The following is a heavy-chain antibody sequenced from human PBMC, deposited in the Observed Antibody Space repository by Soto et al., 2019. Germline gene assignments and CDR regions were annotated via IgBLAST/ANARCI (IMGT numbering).Heavy chain of an antibody. CDR1: GFTFSSYE. V-gene: IGHV3-48*03. Sequence: GSLRLSCAASGFTFSSYEMNWVRQAPGKGLEWVSYISSSGSTIYYADSVKGRFTISRDNAKNSLYLQMNSLRAEDTAVYYCARTTMIVVGAFDIWGQGTMVTVSS. D-gene: IGHD3-22*01. CDR2: ISSSGSTI. CDR3: ARTTMIVVGAFDI. J-gene: IGHJ3*02.